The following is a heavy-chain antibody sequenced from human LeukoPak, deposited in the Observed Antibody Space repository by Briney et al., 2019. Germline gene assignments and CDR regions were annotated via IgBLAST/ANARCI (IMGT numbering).Heavy chain of an antibody. CDR3: ATSLYDSSGYLSYYFDY. J-gene: IGHJ4*02. CDR1: GGNYSSYA. CDR2: IIPIFGTT. D-gene: IGHD3-22*01. Sequence: GSSVKVSCKASGGNYSSYAVTWVRQAPGQGLEWMGGIIPIFGTTKYPQKFQGRVTITTDESSKLAYMELSSLRSEDTAVYYCATSLYDSSGYLSYYFDYWGQGTLVTVSS. V-gene: IGHV1-69*05.